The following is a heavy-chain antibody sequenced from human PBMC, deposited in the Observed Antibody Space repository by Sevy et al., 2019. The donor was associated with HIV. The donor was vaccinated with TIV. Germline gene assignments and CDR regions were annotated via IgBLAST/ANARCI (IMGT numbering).Heavy chain of an antibody. J-gene: IGHJ6*02. CDR1: GFTFSSYG. CDR2: IRYDGSNK. D-gene: IGHD3-3*01. V-gene: IGHV3-30*02. Sequence: GGSLRLSCAASGFTFSSYGMHWVPQAPGKGLEWVAFIRYDGSNKYYADSVKGRFTISRDNSKNTLYLQMNSLRAEDTAVYYCAKGGKGAIRFLEWLLFMDVWGQGTTVTVS. CDR3: AKGGKGAIRFLEWLLFMDV.